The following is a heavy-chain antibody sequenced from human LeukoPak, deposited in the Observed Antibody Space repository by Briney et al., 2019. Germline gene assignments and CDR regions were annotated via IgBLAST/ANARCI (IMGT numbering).Heavy chain of an antibody. CDR1: GGSFSGYY. CDR2: INHRGST. J-gene: IGHJ6*04. Sequence: SETLSLTCAVYGGSFSGYYWSWIRQPPGKGLEWIGEINHRGSTNYNPSLKSRVTISVDTSKNQFSLKLSSVTAADTAVYYCATGIAAAGTSGYYYYYYGMDVWGKGTTVTVSS. D-gene: IGHD6-13*01. V-gene: IGHV4-34*01. CDR3: ATGIAAAGTSGYYYYYYGMDV.